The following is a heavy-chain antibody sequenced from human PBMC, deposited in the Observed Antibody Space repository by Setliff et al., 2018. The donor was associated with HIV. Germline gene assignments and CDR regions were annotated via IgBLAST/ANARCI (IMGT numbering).Heavy chain of an antibody. J-gene: IGHJ4*02. CDR1: GDTFKGYA. V-gene: IGHV1-69*13. Sequence: SVKVSCKASGDTFKGYAFTWVRQAPGQGLEWMGDFLAVLRKPTHAQKFQGRVTIPADESTSTAYMELSSLRSEDTAVYYCARVGTGATEYFDYWGQGTLVTVSS. CDR2: FLAVLRKP. D-gene: IGHD1-26*01. CDR3: ARVGTGATEYFDY.